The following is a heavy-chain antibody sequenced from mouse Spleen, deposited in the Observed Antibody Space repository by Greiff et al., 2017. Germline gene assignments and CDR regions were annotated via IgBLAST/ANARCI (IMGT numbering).Heavy chain of an antibody. Sequence: EVQLQQSGPELVKPGASVKIPCKASGYTFTDYNMDWVKQSHGKSLEWIGDINPNNGGTIYNQKFKGKATLTVDKSSSTAYMELRSLTSEDTAVYYCARSEYGNYPYYAMDYWGQGTSVTVSS. D-gene: IGHD2-10*02. CDR3: ARSEYGNYPYYAMDY. CDR1: GYTFTDYN. CDR2: INPNNGGT. J-gene: IGHJ4*01. V-gene: IGHV1-18*01.